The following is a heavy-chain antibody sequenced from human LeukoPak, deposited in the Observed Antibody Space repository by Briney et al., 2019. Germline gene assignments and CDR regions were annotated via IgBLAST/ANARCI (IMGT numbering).Heavy chain of an antibody. D-gene: IGHD3-22*01. Sequence: SETLSLTCTVSGGSISSGDYYWSWIRQPPGKGLEWIGYIYYSGSTNYNPSLKSRVTISVGTSKNQFSLKLSSVTAADTAVYYCARTDDSSGYYYFDYWGQGTLVTVSS. V-gene: IGHV4-61*08. CDR2: IYYSGST. CDR1: GGSISSGDYY. J-gene: IGHJ4*02. CDR3: ARTDDSSGYYYFDY.